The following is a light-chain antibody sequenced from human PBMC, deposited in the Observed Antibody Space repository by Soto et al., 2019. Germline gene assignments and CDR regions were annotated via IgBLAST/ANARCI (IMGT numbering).Light chain of an antibody. V-gene: IGKV3-20*01. J-gene: IGKJ1*01. CDR3: QQYGSSPRLIT. Sequence: EIVMTQSPATLSVSPGERATLSCRSSQSVSSYLAWYQQKPGQAPRLLIYGASSRATGIPDRFSGSGSGTDFTLTISRLEPEDFAVYYCQQYGSSPRLITFGQGTKVDI. CDR1: QSVSSY. CDR2: GAS.